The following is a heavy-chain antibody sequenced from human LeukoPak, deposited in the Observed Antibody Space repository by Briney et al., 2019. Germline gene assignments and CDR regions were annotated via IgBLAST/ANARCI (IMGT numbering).Heavy chain of an antibody. Sequence: PGGSLRLSCAASGFTFSSYWMHWVRQAPGKGLVWVSRINSDGSSTNYADSEKGRFTTSRGYAKNTLYLQMNSLRAEDTAFYYGARGYNYGHGDFDSWGQGTLVSVPS. CDR3: ARGYNYGHGDFDS. D-gene: IGHD5-18*01. J-gene: IGHJ4*02. CDR1: GFTFSSYW. CDR2: INSDGSST. V-gene: IGHV3-74*01.